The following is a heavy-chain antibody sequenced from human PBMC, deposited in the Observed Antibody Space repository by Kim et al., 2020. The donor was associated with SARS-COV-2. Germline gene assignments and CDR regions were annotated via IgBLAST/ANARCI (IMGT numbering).Heavy chain of an antibody. V-gene: IGHV3-48*02. J-gene: IGHJ4*02. CDR3: ARPKGNYYDSSGYYLDY. D-gene: IGHD3-22*01. CDR2: ISSGSSTI. CDR1: GFTFSSYS. Sequence: GGSLRLSCAASGFTFSSYSMNWVRQAPGEGLEWVSYISSGSSTIYYADSVKGRFTISRDNAKNSLYLQMNSLRDEDTAVYYCARPKGNYYDSSGYYLDYWGQGTLVTVSS.